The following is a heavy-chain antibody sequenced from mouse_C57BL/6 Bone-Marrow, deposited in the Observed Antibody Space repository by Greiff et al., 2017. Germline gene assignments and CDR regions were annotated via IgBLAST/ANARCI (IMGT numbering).Heavy chain of an antibody. CDR1: GFNIKDYY. J-gene: IGHJ4*01. D-gene: IGHD1-1*01. CDR3: APHYYGSSYDAMDY. CDR2: IDPEDGET. Sequence: EVQVVESGAELVKPGASVKLSCTASGFNIKDYYMHWVKQRTEQGLEWIGRIDPEDGETKYAPTFQGKATITVDTSSNAAYLQRSSLTSEDTAVYYSAPHYYGSSYDAMDYWGQGTSVTVSS. V-gene: IGHV14-2*01.